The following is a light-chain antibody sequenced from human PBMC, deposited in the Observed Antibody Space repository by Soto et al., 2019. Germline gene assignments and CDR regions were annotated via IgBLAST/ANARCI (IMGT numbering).Light chain of an antibody. CDR1: SSDVGDYNY. CDR2: EVS. Sequence: QSALTQPASVSGSPGQSITISCTGTSSDVGDYNYVSWYQHHPGKAPKLMIYEVSNRPSGVSVRFSGSKSGNMASLTISGLQAEDEADYYCCSYASTSTYVFGTGTKLTVL. J-gene: IGLJ1*01. CDR3: CSYASTSTYV. V-gene: IGLV2-14*01.